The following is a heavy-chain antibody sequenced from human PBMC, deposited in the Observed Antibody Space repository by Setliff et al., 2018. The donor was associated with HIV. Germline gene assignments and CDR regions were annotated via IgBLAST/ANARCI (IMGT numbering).Heavy chain of an antibody. V-gene: IGHV3-48*01. CDR2: MSSSSSTI. CDR1: GFTFSSYS. D-gene: IGHD6-13*01. J-gene: IGHJ4*02. Sequence: PGGSLRLSCAASGFTFSSYSMNWVRQAPGKGLEGVSYMSSSSSTIYYADSVKGRFTISRDNAKNSLYLQMNSLRAEDTAVYYCARSRAAGFDYWGQGTLVAVSS. CDR3: ARSRAAGFDY.